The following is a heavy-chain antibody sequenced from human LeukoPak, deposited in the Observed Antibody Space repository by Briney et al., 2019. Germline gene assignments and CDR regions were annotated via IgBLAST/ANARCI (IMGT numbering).Heavy chain of an antibody. CDR1: GGTFSIYA. Sequence: ASVKVSFKSSGGTFSIYAISWVRHAPGQGLEWMGGIIPIFGTANYAQKFQGRVTITTDESTSIAYMELSSLRSEDTALYYCARSSRYYDSSGLQAYYFDYWGQGTLVTVSS. V-gene: IGHV1-69*05. CDR2: IIPIFGTA. CDR3: ARSSRYYDSSGLQAYYFDY. J-gene: IGHJ4*02. D-gene: IGHD3-22*01.